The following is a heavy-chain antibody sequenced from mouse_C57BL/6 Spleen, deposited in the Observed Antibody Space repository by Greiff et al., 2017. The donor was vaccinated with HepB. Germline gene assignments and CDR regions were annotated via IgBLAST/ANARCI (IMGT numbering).Heavy chain of an antibody. D-gene: IGHD1-1*01. V-gene: IGHV1-82*01. CDR2: ISPGDGDT. CDR1: GYAFSSSW. J-gene: IGHJ3*01. CDR3: ASEIYYYGSSFAY. Sequence: QVQLQQSGPELVKPGASVKISCKASGYAFSSSWMNWVKQRPGKGLEWIGRISPGDGDTNYNGKFKGKATLTADKSSSTAYMQLSSLTSEDSAVYFCASEIYYYGSSFAYWGQGTLVTVAA.